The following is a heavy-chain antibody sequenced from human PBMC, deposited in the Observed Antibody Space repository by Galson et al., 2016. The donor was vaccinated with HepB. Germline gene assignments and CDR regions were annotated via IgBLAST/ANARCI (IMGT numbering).Heavy chain of an antibody. CDR3: ARGHYGSGTYYNVYFDS. D-gene: IGHD3-10*01. J-gene: IGHJ4*02. CDR2: ITSRSTYT. V-gene: IGHV3-11*06. Sequence: SLRLSCAASGFTFSDYYMSWIRQAPGKGLEYVSYITSRSTYTNYAAFVKGRFTISRDDATNSLYLQMNSLRADDTAVYYCARGHYGSGTYYNVYFDSWGQGTLVTVSS. CDR1: GFTFSDYY.